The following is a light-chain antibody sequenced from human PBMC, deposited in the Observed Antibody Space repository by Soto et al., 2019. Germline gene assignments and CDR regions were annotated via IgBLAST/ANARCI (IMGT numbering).Light chain of an antibody. J-gene: IGKJ2*01. CDR3: MQALQLPPKYI. CDR2: LGS. Sequence: DVVMTQSPLSLPVTPGEPASISCRSSQSLLHSNGYNYLDWFLQKPGQSPQLLIYLGSTRASGVPDRFSGGCSGTDFTLKISRVEGEDVGVYYCMQALQLPPKYIFGGGTKLDIK. V-gene: IGKV2-28*01. CDR1: QSLLHSNGYNY.